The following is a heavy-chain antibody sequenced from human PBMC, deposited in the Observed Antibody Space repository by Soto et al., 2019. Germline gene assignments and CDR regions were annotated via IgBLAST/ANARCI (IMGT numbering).Heavy chain of an antibody. CDR1: GGSIRSNGYS. D-gene: IGHD6-6*01. V-gene: IGHV4-31*03. CDR2: TYYSGST. Sequence: SETLSLTCTVSGGSIRSNGYSWNWIRQHPGKGLEWIGYTYYSGSTYYNPSLKSRLTISIDTSQNLFSLKLSSVTAADTAVYFCAREEAVRLERRFDSWGQGTRVTVSS. CDR3: AREEAVRLERRFDS. J-gene: IGHJ5*01.